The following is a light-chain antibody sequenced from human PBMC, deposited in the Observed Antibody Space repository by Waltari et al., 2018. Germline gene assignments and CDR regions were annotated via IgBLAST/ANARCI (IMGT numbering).Light chain of an antibody. CDR1: QRVSSN. V-gene: IGKV3-15*01. CDR2: GAS. J-gene: IGKJ4*01. Sequence: EIVMTQTPATLSVSPVERATLSCTASQRVSSNLDWYQQKPGQAPRLLIYGASTRATGIPARFSGSESGTEFTLTISSLQSEDIAVYYCQQYNNWPPLAFGGGTKVEIK. CDR3: QQYNNWPPLA.